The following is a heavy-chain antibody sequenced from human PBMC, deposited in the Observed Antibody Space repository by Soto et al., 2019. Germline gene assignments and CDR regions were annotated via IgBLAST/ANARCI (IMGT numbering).Heavy chain of an antibody. CDR2: ISAYNGNT. CDR1: GYTFTSYG. J-gene: IGHJ4*02. V-gene: IGHV1-18*04. CDR3: ARHGSN. Sequence: GASVKVSCKASGYTFTSYGISWVRQAPGQGLEWMGWISAYNGNTNYAQKLQGRVTISVDTSKNQFSLKLTSVTAADTAVYYCARHGSNWGQGTLVTVSS.